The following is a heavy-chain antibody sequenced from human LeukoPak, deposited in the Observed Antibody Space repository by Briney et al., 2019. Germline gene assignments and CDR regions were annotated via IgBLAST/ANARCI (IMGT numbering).Heavy chain of an antibody. V-gene: IGHV1-2*02. CDR1: GYTFTGYY. CDR2: INPNSGGT. Sequence: ASVKVSCKASGYTFTGYYMYWVRQAPGQGLEWMGWINPNSGGTNYAQKFRGRVTMTRDTSISTAYMELSRLRSDDTAVYYCARDLRSWDYYDSSGYFPSDYWGQGTLVTVSS. D-gene: IGHD3-22*01. J-gene: IGHJ4*02. CDR3: ARDLRSWDYYDSSGYFPSDY.